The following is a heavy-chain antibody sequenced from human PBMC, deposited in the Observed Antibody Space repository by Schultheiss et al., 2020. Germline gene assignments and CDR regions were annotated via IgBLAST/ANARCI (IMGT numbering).Heavy chain of an antibody. CDR1: GFTFSSDS. CDR2: ISSSSSTI. CDR3: ARVSGDYVTYYYYGMDV. J-gene: IGHJ6*02. V-gene: IGHV3-48*02. D-gene: IGHD4-17*01. Sequence: GGALGLSCAASGFTFSSDSMNWVRQAPGKGLEWVSYISSSSSTIYYADSVKGRFTISRDNAKNSLYLQMNSLRDEDTAVYYCARVSGDYVTYYYYGMDVWGQGTTVTVSS.